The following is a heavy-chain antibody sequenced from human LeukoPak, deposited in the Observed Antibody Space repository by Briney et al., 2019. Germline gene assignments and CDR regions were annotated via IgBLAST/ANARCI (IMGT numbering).Heavy chain of an antibody. CDR3: AKRDVAYCSSTSCYPQFDY. CDR2: ISGSGGST. Sequence: GSLRLSCAASGFTFSSYAMSWVRQAPGKGLEWVSAISGSGGSTYYADSVKSRFTISRDNSKNTLYLQMNSLRAEDTAVYYCAKRDVAYCSSTSCYPQFDYWGQGTLVTVSS. J-gene: IGHJ4*02. CDR1: GFTFSSYA. D-gene: IGHD2-2*01. V-gene: IGHV3-23*01.